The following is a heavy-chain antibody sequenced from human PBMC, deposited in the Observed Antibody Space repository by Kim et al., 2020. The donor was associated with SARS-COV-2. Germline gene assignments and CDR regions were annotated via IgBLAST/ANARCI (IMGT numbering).Heavy chain of an antibody. J-gene: IGHJ4*02. CDR3: ARGYGESRRCY. CDR2: INHSGST. V-gene: IGHV4-34*01. Sequence: SETLSLTCAVYGGSFNEYYWTWIRQPPGKGLEWIGEINHSGSTNYNPSLKSRVSISVDTSKNQCSLELTSVTAADTAVYYCARGYGESRRCYWGQGTRVTVSS. D-gene: IGHD3-10*01. CDR1: GGSFNEYY.